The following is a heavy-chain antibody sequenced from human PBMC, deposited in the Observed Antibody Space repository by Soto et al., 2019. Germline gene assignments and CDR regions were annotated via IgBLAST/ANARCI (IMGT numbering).Heavy chain of an antibody. CDR1: GGSFSGYY. CDR3: ARGCITMVRGVIYPCERGTFDY. V-gene: IGHV4-34*01. CDR2: INHSGST. D-gene: IGHD3-10*01. J-gene: IGHJ4*02. Sequence: SETLSLTCAVYGGSFSGYYWSWIRQPPGKGLEWIGEINHSGSTNYNPSLKSRVTISVDTSKNQFSLKLSSVTAADTAVYYCARGCITMVRGVIYPCERGTFDYWGQGTLVTVSS.